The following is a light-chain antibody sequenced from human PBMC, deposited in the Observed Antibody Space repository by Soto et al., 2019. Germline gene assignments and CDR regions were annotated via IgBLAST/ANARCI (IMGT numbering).Light chain of an antibody. V-gene: IGKV1-5*01. Sequence: DIKMTQSPSPLSASVGDRVTITCRTSQSISSWLAWYQQKPGKAPKILIYDASSLERGVTSRFSGSGSGIEFTLTISSVQPEDFATYYCQQYNSYLDTVGQGTMLEIK. CDR3: QQYNSYLDT. J-gene: IGKJ2*01. CDR2: DAS. CDR1: QSISSW.